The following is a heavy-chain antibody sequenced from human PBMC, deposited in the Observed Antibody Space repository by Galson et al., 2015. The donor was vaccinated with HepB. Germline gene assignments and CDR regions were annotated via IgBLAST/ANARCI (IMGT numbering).Heavy chain of an antibody. V-gene: IGHV3-11*06. CDR3: ARTPGGDYVSGWYFDL. CDR2: ISGNRRGYT. CDR1: GFTFSDYY. J-gene: IGHJ2*01. D-gene: IGHD4-17*01. Sequence: SLRLSCAASGFTFSDYYMTWMRQAPGKGLEWLSYISGNRRGYTNYADSVRGRFTISRDNSKNSLYLQMTGLRADDTAVYYCARTPGGDYVSGWYFDLWGRGTLVTVSS.